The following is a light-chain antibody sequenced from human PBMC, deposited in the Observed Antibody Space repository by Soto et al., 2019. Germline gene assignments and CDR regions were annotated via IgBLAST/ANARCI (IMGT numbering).Light chain of an antibody. CDR2: KAS. CDR1: QSVGYW. CDR3: QQYDGFSWT. V-gene: IGKV1-5*03. Sequence: DIQRTQSPSTLSASVAGRVTLTCRASQSVGYWLAWYQQKPGKPPKLLIYKASSLETGVPPRFTGSGSGTEFTLTISSLQADDFATYYCQQYDGFSWTFGQGTKVDI. J-gene: IGKJ1*01.